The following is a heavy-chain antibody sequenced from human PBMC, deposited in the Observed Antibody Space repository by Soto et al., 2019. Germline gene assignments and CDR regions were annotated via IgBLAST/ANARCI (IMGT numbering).Heavy chain of an antibody. CDR1: GGSISSGDYY. V-gene: IGHV4-30-4*01. J-gene: IGHJ4*02. CDR2: IYYSGST. Sequence: SETLSLTCIVSGGSISSGDYYWSWVRQPPGRGLEWIGYIYYSGSTYYKPSLKSRPTITIDTSKNQFSLKLSSVTAADTAVYFCARLYTGYESFDYWGRGTQVTVSS. CDR3: ARLYTGYESFDY. D-gene: IGHD3-9*01.